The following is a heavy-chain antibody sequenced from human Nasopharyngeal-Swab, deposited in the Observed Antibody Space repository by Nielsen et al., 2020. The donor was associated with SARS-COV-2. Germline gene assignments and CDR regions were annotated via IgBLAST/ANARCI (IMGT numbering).Heavy chain of an antibody. J-gene: IGHJ6*02. CDR3: GRGGSSGPPPYYYYGMDV. CDR1: GFTFGDYA. CDR2: IRSKAYGGTT. Sequence: GESLKISCTASGFTFGDYAMSWVRQAPGKGLEWVGFIRSKAYGGTTEYAASVKGRFTISRDDSKSIAYLQMNSLKTEDTAVYYCGRGGSSGPPPYYYYGMDVWGQGTTVTVSS. D-gene: IGHD3-22*01. V-gene: IGHV3-49*04.